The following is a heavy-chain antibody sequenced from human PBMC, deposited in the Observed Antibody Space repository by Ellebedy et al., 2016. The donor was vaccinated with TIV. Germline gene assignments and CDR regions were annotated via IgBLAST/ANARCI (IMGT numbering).Heavy chain of an antibody. CDR2: INSDGSST. Sequence: GESLKISCAASGFTFSSHWMHWVRQAPGKGLVWVSRINSDGSSTSYADSVKGRFSISRDNSKNTLYVQMNSLRAEDTAVYYCASGGRDQWLIDYWGQGTLVTVSS. J-gene: IGHJ4*02. D-gene: IGHD6-19*01. CDR3: ASGGRDQWLIDY. V-gene: IGHV3-74*01. CDR1: GFTFSSHW.